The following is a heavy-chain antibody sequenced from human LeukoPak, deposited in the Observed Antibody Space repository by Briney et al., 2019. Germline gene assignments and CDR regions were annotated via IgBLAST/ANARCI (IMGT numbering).Heavy chain of an antibody. J-gene: IGHJ4*02. CDR2: ISGGGGST. CDR3: AKEVPRDYGSGSYGVLYFDY. Sequence: GGSLRLSCAASGFTFSSYGMSWVRQAPGKGLEWVSAISGGGGSTYYADSVKGRFTISRDNSKNTLYLQMNSLRAEDTAVYYCAKEVPRDYGSGSYGVLYFDYWGQGTLVTVSS. D-gene: IGHD3-10*01. V-gene: IGHV3-23*01. CDR1: GFTFSSYG.